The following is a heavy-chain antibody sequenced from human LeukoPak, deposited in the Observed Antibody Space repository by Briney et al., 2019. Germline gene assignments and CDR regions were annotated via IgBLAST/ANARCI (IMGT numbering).Heavy chain of an antibody. CDR2: ISSSSSYI. CDR1: GFTFSSYS. V-gene: IGHV3-21*01. J-gene: IGHJ6*03. Sequence: PGGSLRLSCAASGFTFSSYSINWVRQAPGKGLEWVSSISSSSSYIYYADSVKGRFTISRDNAKNSLYLQMNSLRAEDTAVYYCARAASRDSNYYMDVWGKGTTVTVSS. D-gene: IGHD4-11*01. CDR3: ARAASRDSNYYMDV.